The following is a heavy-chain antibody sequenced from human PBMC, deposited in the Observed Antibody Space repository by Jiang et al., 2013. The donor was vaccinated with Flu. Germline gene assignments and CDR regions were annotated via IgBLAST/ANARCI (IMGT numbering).Heavy chain of an antibody. Sequence: SGGGVVQPGGSLRLSCAASGFTFSSYGMHWVRQAPGKGLEWVAFIRYDGSNKYYADSVKGRFTISRDNSKNTLYLQMNSLRAEDTAVYYCAKVGYSSAFFDYWGQGTLVTVSS. D-gene: IGHD6-19*01. CDR3: AKVGYSSAFFDY. CDR1: GFTFSSYG. CDR2: IRYDGSNK. J-gene: IGHJ4*02. V-gene: IGHV3-30*02.